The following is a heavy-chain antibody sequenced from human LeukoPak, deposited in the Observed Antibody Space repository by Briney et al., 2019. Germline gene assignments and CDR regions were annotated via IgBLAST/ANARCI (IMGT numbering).Heavy chain of an antibody. CDR3: ATTGATSPSNANWFNIEN. CDR1: GASVSSHY. Sequence: SETLSLTCTVSGASVSSHYCNWVRQSPGKGLEWIGYVYYSGGTNYNPSLKSPVTISVDTSKNQFSLKLISVTAEDTAVYYCATTGATSPSNANWFNIENWGQGTLVTVSS. D-gene: IGHD1-1*01. V-gene: IGHV4-59*08. CDR2: VYYSGGT. J-gene: IGHJ4*02.